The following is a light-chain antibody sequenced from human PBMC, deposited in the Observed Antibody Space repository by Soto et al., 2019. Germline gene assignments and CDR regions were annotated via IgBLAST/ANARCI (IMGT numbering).Light chain of an antibody. V-gene: IGKV3-20*01. Sequence: IVLTQSPYTLSVSPGERVTLSCRASQNIFSNYLAWYQQKPGQAPRLLIYGASTRATGIADRFSGGGSGTDFTLTISRLEPEDFAVYHCQQYGRSWTFGQGAKVDIK. CDR1: QNIFSNY. CDR3: QQYGRSWT. CDR2: GAS. J-gene: IGKJ1*01.